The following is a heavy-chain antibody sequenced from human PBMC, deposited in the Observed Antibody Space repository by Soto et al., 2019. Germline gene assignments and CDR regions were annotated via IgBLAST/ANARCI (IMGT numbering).Heavy chain of an antibody. CDR2: ISAYNGNT. CDR3: ARDRGVAPPVAGNTHYYYYLDV. CDR1: GYSFTNYG. Sequence: QDRLVQSGVEVKKPGASVRVSCKASGYSFTNYGITWVRQAPGQGFEWMGWISAYNGNTNYAQKFRGRVTLTTDASMRTAYLELGSLRSDDTAVYYCARDRGVAPPVAGNTHYYYYLDVWGKGTTVTVSS. D-gene: IGHD6-19*01. V-gene: IGHV1-18*01. J-gene: IGHJ6*03.